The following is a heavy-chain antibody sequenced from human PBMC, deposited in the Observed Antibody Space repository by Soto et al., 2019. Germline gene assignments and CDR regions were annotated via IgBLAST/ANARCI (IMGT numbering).Heavy chain of an antibody. D-gene: IGHD3-3*01. V-gene: IGHV3-48*01. CDR3: ARDPSEVFGYDFWSGYYRGEEFDY. CDR1: GFTFSSYS. J-gene: IGHJ4*02. Sequence: GGSLRLSCAASGFTFSSYSMNWVRQAPGKGLEWVSYISSSSSTIYYADSVKGRVTISRDNAKNSLYLEMNSLRAEDTAVYYCARDPSEVFGYDFWSGYYRGEEFDYWGQGTLVTVSS. CDR2: ISSSSSTI.